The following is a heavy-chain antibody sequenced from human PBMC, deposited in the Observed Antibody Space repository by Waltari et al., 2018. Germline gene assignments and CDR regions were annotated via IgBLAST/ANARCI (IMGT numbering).Heavy chain of an antibody. V-gene: IGHV3-21*01. Sequence: DVQLVESGGGLVTPGGSLRLSCAASGFPFSTYPLNWVRQAPGKGLEWVSSISSNGAYIYYADSLRGRLTISRDNAKNSLSLQVNSLRADDTAVYYCAREGGRGSSSSDWFDSWGQGTLVTVSS. CDR3: AREGGRGSSSSDWFDS. D-gene: IGHD6-6*01. CDR1: GFPFSTYP. CDR2: ISSNGAYI. J-gene: IGHJ5*01.